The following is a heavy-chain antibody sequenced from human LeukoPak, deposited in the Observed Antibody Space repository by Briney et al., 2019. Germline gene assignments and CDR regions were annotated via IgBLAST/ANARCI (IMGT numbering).Heavy chain of an antibody. CDR2: INHSGRT. J-gene: IGHJ4*02. Sequence: PSETLSLTCAVYGGSFSDYYWSWIRQPPGKGLEWIAEINHSGRTNYNPSLKSRVTISVDTSKNQFSLKLSSVTAADTAVYYCARQGYYDLLTGYARRNVLIYFDYWGQGTLVTVSS. CDR3: ARQGYYDLLTGYARRNVLIYFDY. V-gene: IGHV4-34*01. D-gene: IGHD3-9*01. CDR1: GGSFSDYY.